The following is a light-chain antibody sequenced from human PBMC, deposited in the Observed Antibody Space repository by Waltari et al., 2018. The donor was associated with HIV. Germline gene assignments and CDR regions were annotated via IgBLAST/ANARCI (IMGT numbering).Light chain of an antibody. CDR3: QSYDSSLSSYV. Sequence: QSVLTQPPSVSGAPGQRVTISCTGSSSNIGAGFDVHWYQQLPGIAPKLLIYAANNRHSWVPDRFSGSKSCTSASLAITGLQAEDEADYYCQSYDSSLSSYVFASGTRVTVL. V-gene: IGLV1-40*01. CDR1: SSNIGAGFD. CDR2: AAN. J-gene: IGLJ1*01.